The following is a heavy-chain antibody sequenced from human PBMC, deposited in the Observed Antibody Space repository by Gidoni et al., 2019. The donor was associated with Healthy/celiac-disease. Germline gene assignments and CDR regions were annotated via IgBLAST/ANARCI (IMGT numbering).Heavy chain of an antibody. CDR2: ISYDGSNK. Sequence: QVQLVESGGGVVQPGRSLSVSCAASGFTFSSYGMHWVRQAPGKGLEWVAVISYDGSNKYYADSVKGRFTISRDNSKNTLYLQMNSLRAEDTAVYYCAKESRAVRFLEWRRDQDAFDIWGQGTMVTVSS. V-gene: IGHV3-30*18. J-gene: IGHJ3*02. D-gene: IGHD3-3*01. CDR1: GFTFSSYG. CDR3: AKESRAVRFLEWRRDQDAFDI.